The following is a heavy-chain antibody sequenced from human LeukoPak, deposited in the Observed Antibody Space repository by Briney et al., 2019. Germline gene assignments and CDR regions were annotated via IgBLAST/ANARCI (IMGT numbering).Heavy chain of an antibody. CDR2: ISPSGST. D-gene: IGHD1-7*01. CDR1: GFTLSSYE. J-gene: IGHJ4*02. Sequence: GGSLRLSCAASGFTLSSYEMNWVRQAPGKGLEWVSFISPSGSTLYADSVKGRFTISRDDAKNSLYLQMNSLRADDTAVYYCARDSELTGDRTEYWGQGTLVTVSS. V-gene: IGHV3-48*03. CDR3: ARDSELTGDRTEY.